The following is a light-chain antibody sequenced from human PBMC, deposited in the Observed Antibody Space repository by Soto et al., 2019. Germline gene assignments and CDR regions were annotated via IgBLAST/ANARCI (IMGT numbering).Light chain of an antibody. CDR2: EVN. J-gene: IGLJ1*01. Sequence: QSALTQPASMSGSPGQSITISCTGTSSDVGSYYPVSWFQQHPGKAPKLIIYEVNKRPSGVSDRFSGSKSGNTASLTISGLEAEDEADYYCCSDAGDTTFFVFGTGTKLTVL. CDR1: SSDVGSYYP. CDR3: CSDAGDTTFFV. V-gene: IGLV2-23*02.